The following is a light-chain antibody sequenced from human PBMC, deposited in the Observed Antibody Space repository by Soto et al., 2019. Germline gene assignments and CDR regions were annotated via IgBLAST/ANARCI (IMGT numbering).Light chain of an antibody. Sequence: QSVLTQPASVSGSPGQSITISCTGTSSDVGGYNFVSWFQQHPGKAPKVMIYDVTNRPSGVSNRFSGSKSGNTASLTISGLQTEDEADYYCSSYTSSSTHDVFGTGTKLTVL. CDR3: SSYTSSSTHDV. CDR2: DVT. CDR1: SSDVGGYNF. V-gene: IGLV2-14*01. J-gene: IGLJ1*01.